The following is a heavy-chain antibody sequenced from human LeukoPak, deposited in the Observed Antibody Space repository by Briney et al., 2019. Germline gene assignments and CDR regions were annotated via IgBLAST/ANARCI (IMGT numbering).Heavy chain of an antibody. CDR2: ISYDGSNK. Sequence: PGRSLRLSCAASGFTFSTYGMHGVRQAPGRGLEWVAVISYDGSNKYYADSVKGRFTISRDNSKNTLYLQMNSLRAEDTAVYYCARGGYYDSSGYVHFDYWGQGTLVTISS. J-gene: IGHJ4*02. D-gene: IGHD3-22*01. V-gene: IGHV3-30*03. CDR3: ARGGYYDSSGYVHFDY. CDR1: GFTFSTYG.